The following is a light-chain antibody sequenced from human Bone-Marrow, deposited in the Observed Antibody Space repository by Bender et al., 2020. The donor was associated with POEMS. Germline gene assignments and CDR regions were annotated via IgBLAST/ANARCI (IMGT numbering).Light chain of an antibody. CDR2: DVS. CDR1: LSDVGGYNF. CDR3: SSYAGSVWV. Sequence: QSGLTQPRSVSGSPGQSVTISCTGTLSDVGGYNFVSWYQQHPGKVPKLIMSDVSNRPSGVSDRFSGSKSGNTASLTISGLQAEDEADYYCSSYAGSVWVFGGGTKVTVL. J-gene: IGLJ3*02. V-gene: IGLV2-11*01.